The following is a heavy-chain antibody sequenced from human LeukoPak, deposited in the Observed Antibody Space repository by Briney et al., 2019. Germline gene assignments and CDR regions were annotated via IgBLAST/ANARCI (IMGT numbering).Heavy chain of an antibody. J-gene: IGHJ6*02. D-gene: IGHD3-3*01. V-gene: IGHV1-8*01. CDR3: ARGRITIFGRATGYYYGMDV. CDR1: GYTFTSYD. Sequence: ASVKVSCKASGYTFTSYDINWVRQATGQGLEWMGWMNPNSGNTGYAQKFQGRVTMTRNTSISTAYMELSGLRSEDTAVYYCARGRITIFGRATGYYYGMDVWGQGTTVTVSS. CDR2: MNPNSGNT.